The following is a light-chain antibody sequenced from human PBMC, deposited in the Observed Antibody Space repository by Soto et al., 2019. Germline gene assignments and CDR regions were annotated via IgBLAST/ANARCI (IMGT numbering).Light chain of an antibody. Sequence: QSVLTNAAYGYVSPGRSRTISCTKTSSDVGGYTYVSWYQQHPGKAPKLMIYDVSNRPSGVSNRFSGSKSGNTASLTISGLQAEDEADYYCTSYTSSSTPYVFGGGTKVTVL. V-gene: IGLV2-14*01. CDR1: SSDVGGYTY. CDR3: TSYTSSSTPYV. J-gene: IGLJ1*01. CDR2: DVS.